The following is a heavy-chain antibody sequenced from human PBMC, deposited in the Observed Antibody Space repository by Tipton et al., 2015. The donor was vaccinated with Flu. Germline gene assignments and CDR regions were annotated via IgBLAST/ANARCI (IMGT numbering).Heavy chain of an antibody. CDR2: IYHDGAT. Sequence: PGLVKPSETLSLSCTVSGGSVSSGTYYWSWIRQSPGKGLEWIAWIYHDGATDYNPSVKSRVTISLDTSKNQFFLKMTSVTAADAAVYYCARVGKDSRRDFDYWGQGTLVTVSS. CDR1: GGSVSSGTYY. D-gene: IGHD3-10*01. V-gene: IGHV4-61*01. CDR3: ARVGKDSRRDFDY. J-gene: IGHJ4*02.